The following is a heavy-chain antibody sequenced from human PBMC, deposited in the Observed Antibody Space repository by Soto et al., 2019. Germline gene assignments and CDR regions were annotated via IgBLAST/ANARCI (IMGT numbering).Heavy chain of an antibody. CDR2: IMPIFGTA. D-gene: IGHD6-13*01. J-gene: IGHJ3*02. CDR1: GGTFSSYA. CDR3: AVELSSSWTDAFDI. V-gene: IGHV1-69*13. Sequence: SVKVSCKASGGTFSSYASSWVRQAPGQGLEWMGGIMPIFGTANYAQKFQGRVTITEDESKSTEYMELSSLRSEDTAVYYCAVELSSSWTDAFDIWGQGAMVTVSS.